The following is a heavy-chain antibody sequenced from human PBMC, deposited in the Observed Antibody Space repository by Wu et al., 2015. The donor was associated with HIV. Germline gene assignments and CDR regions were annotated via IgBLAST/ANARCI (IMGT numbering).Heavy chain of an antibody. CDR3: ASPFSMIVVVTMSFDI. D-gene: IGHD3-22*01. J-gene: IGHJ3*02. V-gene: IGHV1-69*05. CDR1: GGTFSTYA. Sequence: QVQLVQSGPEVKKPGSSVKVSCKASGGTFSTYAINWVRQAPGQGLEWMGRIVPLFGTANYAQKFQGRVTMTRDTSISTAYMELSRLRSDDTAVYYCASPFSMIVVVTMSFDIVGPRDNGHRLF. CDR2: IVPLFGTA.